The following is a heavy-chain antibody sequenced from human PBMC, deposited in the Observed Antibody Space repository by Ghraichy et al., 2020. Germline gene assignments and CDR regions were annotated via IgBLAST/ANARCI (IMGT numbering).Heavy chain of an antibody. D-gene: IGHD3-3*01. CDR1: GGSISSYY. V-gene: IGHV4-59*01. CDR3: ARGRYDFWSGYYNDY. J-gene: IGHJ4*02. Sequence: SETLSLTCTVSGGSISSYYWSWIRQPPGKGLEWIGYIYYSGSTNYNPSLKSRVTISVDTSKNQFSLKLSSVTAADTAVYYCARGRYDFWSGYYNDYWGQGTLVTVSS. CDR2: IYYSGST.